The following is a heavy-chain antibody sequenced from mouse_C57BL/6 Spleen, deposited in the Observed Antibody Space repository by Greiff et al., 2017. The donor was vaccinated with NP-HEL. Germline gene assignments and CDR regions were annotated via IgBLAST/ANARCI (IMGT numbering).Heavy chain of an antibody. CDR1: GFSLSTSGMG. V-gene: IGHV8-12*01. CDR2: IYWDDDK. CDR3: ARSPYYYGRVVYWYFDV. D-gene: IGHD1-1*01. J-gene: IGHJ1*03. Sequence: QVTLKVSGPGILQSSQTLSLTCSFSGFSLSTSGMGVSWIRQPSGKGLEWLAHIYWDDDKRYNPSLKSRLTISKDTSRNQVFLKITSVDTADTATYYCARSPYYYGRVVYWYFDVWGTGTTVTVSS.